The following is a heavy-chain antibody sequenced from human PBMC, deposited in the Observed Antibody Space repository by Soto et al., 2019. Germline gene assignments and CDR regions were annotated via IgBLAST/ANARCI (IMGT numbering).Heavy chain of an antibody. CDR1: GFTFTTFS. Sequence: GGSLRLSCAASGFTFTTFSMDWVRQAPGKGLEWVPYIHSSSTTIFYADSVKGRFTVSRDNAKNSLYLQMNSLRVEDTAVYYCARGNYCSGDRCTDGPNWFGPWGRGTLVTVSS. CDR2: IHSSSTTI. CDR3: ARGNYCSGDRCTDGPNWFGP. V-gene: IGHV3-48*01. D-gene: IGHD2-15*01. J-gene: IGHJ5*02.